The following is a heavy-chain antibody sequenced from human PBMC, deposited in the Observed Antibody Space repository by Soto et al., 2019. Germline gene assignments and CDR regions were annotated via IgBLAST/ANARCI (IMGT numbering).Heavy chain of an antibody. CDR2: INPSGGST. CDR1: GYTFTSYY. V-gene: IGHV1-46*01. J-gene: IGHJ6*02. D-gene: IGHD3-22*01. CDR3: ARDGGSYYDSSGYYSRTYYYYGMDV. Sequence: ASVKVSCKASGYTFTSYYMHWVRQAPGQGLEWMGIINPSGGSTSYAQKFQGRVTMTRDTSTSTVYMELSSLRSEDTAVYYCARDGGSYYDSSGYYSRTYYYYGMDVWGQGTTVTVSS.